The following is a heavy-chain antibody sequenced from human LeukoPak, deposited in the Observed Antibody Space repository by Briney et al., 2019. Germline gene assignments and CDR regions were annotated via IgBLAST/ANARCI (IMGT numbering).Heavy chain of an antibody. Sequence: GRSLRLSCTASGFTFSNYAMHWIRRAPGKGLEWVAVISHNGYDNYYADSLKGRFSISRDNSKNTLYLQVNSLRAEDTAVYYCVRDRREAYSSGWSRDFDYWGQGTLVTVSS. CDR2: ISHNGYDN. CDR1: GFTFSNYA. D-gene: IGHD6-25*01. CDR3: VRDRREAYSSGWSRDFDY. J-gene: IGHJ4*02. V-gene: IGHV3-30*03.